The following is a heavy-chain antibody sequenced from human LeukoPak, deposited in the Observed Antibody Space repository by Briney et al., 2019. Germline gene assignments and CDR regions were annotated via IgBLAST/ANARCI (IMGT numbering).Heavy chain of an antibody. J-gene: IGHJ4*02. Sequence: QPGGSLRLSCAASGFTFSTYSMNWVRQAPGKGLEWISYMTASGSHIYYADSVKGRFTISRDNAKNSLFLQMHSLTVEDSAIYYCVRDAPDLDSWGQGTLVTVSS. CDR3: VRDAPDLDS. CDR1: GFTFSTYS. V-gene: IGHV3-48*04. CDR2: MTASGSHI.